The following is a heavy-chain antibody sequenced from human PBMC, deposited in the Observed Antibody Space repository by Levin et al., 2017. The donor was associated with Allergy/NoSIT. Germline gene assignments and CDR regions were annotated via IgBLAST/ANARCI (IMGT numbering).Heavy chain of an antibody. V-gene: IGHV3-30-3*01. Sequence: LSLTCAASGFTFSSYAMHWVRQAPGKGLEWVAVISYDGSNKYYADSVKGRFTISRDNSKNTLYLQMNSLRAEDTAVYYCARYCSSTSCYADYWGQGTLVTVSS. J-gene: IGHJ4*02. CDR1: GFTFSSYA. CDR3: ARYCSSTSCYADY. CDR2: ISYDGSNK. D-gene: IGHD2-2*01.